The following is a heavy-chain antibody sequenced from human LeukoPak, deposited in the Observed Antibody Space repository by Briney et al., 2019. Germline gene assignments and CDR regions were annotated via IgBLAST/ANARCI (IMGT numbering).Heavy chain of an antibody. V-gene: IGHV3-74*01. CDR1: GFTFSSYW. D-gene: IGHD3-10*01. CDR2: INSDGSST. J-gene: IGHJ6*02. CDR3: ARDSRLLWFGEFHGMDV. Sequence: GGSLRLSCAASGFTFSSYWMHWVRQAPGKGLVWVSRINSDGSSTSYADSVKGRFTISRDNAKNTLYLQMNSLRAEDTAVYYCARDSRLLWFGEFHGMDVWGQGTTVTVSS.